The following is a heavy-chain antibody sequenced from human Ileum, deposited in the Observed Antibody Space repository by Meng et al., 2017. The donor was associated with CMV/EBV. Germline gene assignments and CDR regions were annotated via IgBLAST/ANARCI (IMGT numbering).Heavy chain of an antibody. CDR2: IRSKANSYAT. Sequence: TFSGSAMHWVRQASGKGLEWVGRIRSKANSYATAYAASVKGRFTISRDDSKNTAYLQMNSLKTEDTAVYYCTSSSYDFWSGYYKGGGYWGQGTLVTVSS. CDR1: TFSGSA. J-gene: IGHJ4*02. V-gene: IGHV3-73*01. CDR3: TSSSYDFWSGYYKGGGY. D-gene: IGHD3-3*01.